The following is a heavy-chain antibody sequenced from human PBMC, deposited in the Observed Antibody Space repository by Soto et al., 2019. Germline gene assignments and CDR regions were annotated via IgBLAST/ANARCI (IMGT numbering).Heavy chain of an antibody. CDR1: GYTFTGYY. V-gene: IGHV1-2*02. CDR3: AKGGAIVAAGTRVYLYNAMDV. J-gene: IGHJ6*02. CDR2: INPNSGDT. D-gene: IGHD1-26*01. Sequence: ASVKVSCKASGYTFTGYYVHWVRQAPGQGLEWMGWINPNSGDTYLAQRFQGRVTMNRDTSIGTAYMELRGLTSDDTAEYYCAKGGAIVAAGTRVYLYNAMDVWGQGITVTVSS.